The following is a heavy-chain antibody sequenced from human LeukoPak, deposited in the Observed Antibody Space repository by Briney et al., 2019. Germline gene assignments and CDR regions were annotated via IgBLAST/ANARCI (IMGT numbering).Heavy chain of an antibody. V-gene: IGHV3-66*02. D-gene: IGHD2-15*01. J-gene: IGHJ4*02. Sequence: GGSLRLSCAASGFTVSRNYMTWVRQAPGKGLEWVSVIYSGGSTYYADSVKGRFTISRDNSKNTLYLQMNSLRAEDTAIYYCARESCGASCYPVHWGQEALVTVSS. CDR2: IYSGGST. CDR1: GFTVSRNY. CDR3: ARESCGASCYPVH.